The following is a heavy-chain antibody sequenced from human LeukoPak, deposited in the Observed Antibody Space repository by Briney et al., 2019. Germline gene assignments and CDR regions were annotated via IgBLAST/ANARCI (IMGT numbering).Heavy chain of an antibody. Sequence: ASVKVSCKASGYTFTSYAMHWVRQAPGQRLEWMGWINAGNGNTKYSQEFQGRVTITRDTSASTAYMELSSLRSEDMAVYYCARDEGDLDFWSGSPRGYYFDYWGQGTLVTVSS. CDR3: ARDEGDLDFWSGSPRGYYFDY. CDR1: GYTFTSYA. D-gene: IGHD3-3*01. CDR2: INAGNGNT. V-gene: IGHV1-3*03. J-gene: IGHJ4*02.